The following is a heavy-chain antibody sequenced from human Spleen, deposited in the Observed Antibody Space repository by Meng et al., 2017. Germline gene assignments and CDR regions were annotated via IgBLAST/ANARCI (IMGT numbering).Heavy chain of an antibody. CDR3: ASGYPYYFDY. V-gene: IGHV3-74*01. CDR1: GFTFSNAW. D-gene: IGHD5-18*01. Sequence: GESLKISCAASGFTFSNAWMSWVRQAPGKGLEWVGRISGDGGSTTYADSVKGRFTISRDNAKNTLYLQMNSLRAEDTALYYCASGYPYYFDYWGQGTLVTVSS. J-gene: IGHJ4*02. CDR2: ISGDGGST.